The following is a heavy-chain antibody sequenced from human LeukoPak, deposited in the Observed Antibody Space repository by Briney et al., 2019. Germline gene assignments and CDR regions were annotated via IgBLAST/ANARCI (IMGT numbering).Heavy chain of an antibody. D-gene: IGHD5-12*01. J-gene: IGHJ4*02. V-gene: IGHV3-30*18. Sequence: GGPLRLSCAASGFTFSSYGMHWVRQAPGKGLEWVAVISYDGSNKYYADSVKGRFTISRDNPKNTLYLQMNSLRAEDTAVYYCAKSGYSGYVEVEFDYWGQGTLVTVSS. CDR3: AKSGYSGYVEVEFDY. CDR1: GFTFSSYG. CDR2: ISYDGSNK.